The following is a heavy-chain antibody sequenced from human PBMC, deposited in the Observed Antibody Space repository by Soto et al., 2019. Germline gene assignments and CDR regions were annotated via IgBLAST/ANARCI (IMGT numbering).Heavy chain of an antibody. V-gene: IGHV1-46*01. CDR1: GYTFTSYY. J-gene: IGHJ6*02. CDR3: ARDHWSGILWGGSSNCMDV. CDR2: INPSGGST. D-gene: IGHD2-21*01. Sequence: QVQLVQSGAEVKKPGASVKVSCKASGYTFTSYYMHWVRQAPGQGLEWMGIINPSGGSTSYAQKFQGRVTMTRDTSTSTVYMGLSSLRSEDTAVYYCARDHWSGILWGGSSNCMDVWGQGTTVTVSS.